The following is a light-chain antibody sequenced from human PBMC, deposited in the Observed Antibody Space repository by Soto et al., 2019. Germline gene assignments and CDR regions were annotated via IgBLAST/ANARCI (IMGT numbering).Light chain of an antibody. CDR3: QQVDSYPRT. CDR1: QAIGSY. V-gene: IGKV1-9*01. CDR2: SAS. J-gene: IGKJ3*01. Sequence: IQLTQSPSSLSASVGDTVTITSRASQAIGSYFAWYQQRPGTAPKLLIYSASTLHSGVPSRFSGSGSGTDFTLTISSLQPEDYATYYCQQVDSYPRTFRPGTTVEI.